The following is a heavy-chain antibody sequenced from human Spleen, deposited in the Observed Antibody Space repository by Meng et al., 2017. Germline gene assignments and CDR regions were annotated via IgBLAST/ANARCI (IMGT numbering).Heavy chain of an antibody. V-gene: IGHV4-34*01. J-gene: IGHJ5*02. D-gene: IGHD6-13*01. CDR2: INHSGST. Sequence: VQLQQWGEGLLKPSETRAPTWAVYGGSFSGYYWSWIRQPPGKGLEWIGEINHSGSTNYNPSLKSRVTISVDTSKNQFSLKLSSVTAADTAVYYCARVCPVDSSSPSPGWFDPWGQGTLVTVSS. CDR3: ARVCPVDSSSPSPGWFDP. CDR1: GGSFSGYY.